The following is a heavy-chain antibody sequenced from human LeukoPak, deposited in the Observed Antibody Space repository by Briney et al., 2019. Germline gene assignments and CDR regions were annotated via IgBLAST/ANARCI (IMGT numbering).Heavy chain of an antibody. V-gene: IGHV3-30*03. Sequence: GSLRLSCAASGFTFSSYGMHWVRRAPGKGLEWVAVMSYDGSNKYYADSVKGRFTISRDNSKNTLYLQMNSLRAEDTAVYYCARSYDSSGYYTYYFDYWGQGTLVTVSS. CDR2: MSYDGSNK. CDR3: ARSYDSSGYYTYYFDY. CDR1: GFTFSSYG. D-gene: IGHD3-22*01. J-gene: IGHJ4*02.